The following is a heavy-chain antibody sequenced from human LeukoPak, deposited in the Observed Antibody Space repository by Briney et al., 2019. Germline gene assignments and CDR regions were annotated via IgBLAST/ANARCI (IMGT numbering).Heavy chain of an antibody. V-gene: IGHV3-66*01. CDR1: GLTVTSNY. CDR3: ARNLYYYDSSGYYYY. J-gene: IGHJ4*02. D-gene: IGHD3-22*01. CDR2: IYTGGST. Sequence: AGGSLRLFCAASGLTVTSNYMSWVRQAPGKGLEWVSAIYTGGSTYYAGSVKGRFTISRDNSKNTLYLQMNSLRAEDTAVYYCARNLYYYDSSGYYYYWGQGTLVTVSS.